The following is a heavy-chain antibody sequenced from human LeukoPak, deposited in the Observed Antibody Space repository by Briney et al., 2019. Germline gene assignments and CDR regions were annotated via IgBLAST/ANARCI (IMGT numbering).Heavy chain of an antibody. CDR2: IYPGDSDT. V-gene: IGHV5-51*01. D-gene: IGHD3-22*01. Sequence: GESLKISCKGSGYSFTSYWIGWVRQIPGKGLELMGIIYPGDSDTRYSPSFQGQVTISADKSISTAYMQWSSLKASDIAMYYCARHDSSGPGEAFDIWGQGTMVAVSS. J-gene: IGHJ3*02. CDR1: GYSFTSYW. CDR3: ARHDSSGPGEAFDI.